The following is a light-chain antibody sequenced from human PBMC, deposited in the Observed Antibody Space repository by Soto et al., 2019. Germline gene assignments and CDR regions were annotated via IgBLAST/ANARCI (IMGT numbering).Light chain of an antibody. J-gene: IGKJ4*01. CDR1: QSVSSRS. V-gene: IGKV3-20*01. CDR2: DAS. CDR3: RKYRTSPLT. Sequence: EIVLTQSPGTVSLSPGERATLSCRASQSVSSRSAWYQQRPGQAPRLLIYDASNRATGIPDRFSGSGSGTAFPLPTSRLEPKVFEVNYCRKYRTSPLTFGGGTKVEI.